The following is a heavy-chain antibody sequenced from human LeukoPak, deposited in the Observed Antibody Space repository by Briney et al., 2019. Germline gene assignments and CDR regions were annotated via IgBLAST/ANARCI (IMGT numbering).Heavy chain of an antibody. CDR1: GGTFSSYA. V-gene: IGHV1-69*13. J-gene: IGHJ4*02. D-gene: IGHD4-11*01. Sequence: GASVKVSCKASGGTFSSYAISWVRQAPGQGLEWMGGIIPIFGTANYAQNFQGRVTITADESTSTAYMELSSLRSEDTAVYYCASLGGYSNYVFDYWGQGTLVTVSS. CDR3: ASLGGYSNYVFDY. CDR2: IIPIFGTA.